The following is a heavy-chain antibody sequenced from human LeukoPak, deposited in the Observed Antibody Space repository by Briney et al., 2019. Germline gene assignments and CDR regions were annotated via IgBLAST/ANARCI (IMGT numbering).Heavy chain of an antibody. CDR2: ISGYNGNT. CDR1: GYTFTSYD. D-gene: IGHD2-2*01. V-gene: IGHV1-18*01. J-gene: IGHJ3*02. Sequence: ASVKVSCKASGYTFTSYDINWVRQATGQGLEWMGRISGYNGNTNYAQKIQGRVTMTTDTSTNTAYMELRSLRSDDTAVYYCARVWDIVIIPAHAFDIWGQGTMVTVSS. CDR3: ARVWDIVIIPAHAFDI.